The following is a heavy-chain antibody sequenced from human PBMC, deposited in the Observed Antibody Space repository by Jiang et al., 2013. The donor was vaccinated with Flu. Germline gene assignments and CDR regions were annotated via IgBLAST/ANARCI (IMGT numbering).Heavy chain of an antibody. CDR2: IYGGDNA. D-gene: IGHD3-3*01. CDR1: GLTVSNNH. CDR3: ARVLPSNYYYGVDV. J-gene: IGHJ6*02. V-gene: IGHV3-66*01. Sequence: GLVXPGGSLRLSCAASGLTVSNNHMSWIRQAPGKGLQWVSVIYGGDNAYYTDSVKGRFTISRDNSENTVYLQMSSLRAEDTAVYYCARVLPSNYYYGVDVWGQGTTVAVSS.